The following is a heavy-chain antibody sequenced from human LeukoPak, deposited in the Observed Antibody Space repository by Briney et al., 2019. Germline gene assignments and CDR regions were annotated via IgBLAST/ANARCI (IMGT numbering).Heavy chain of an antibody. D-gene: IGHD5-18*01. CDR3: ARDRVDTGSAHDAFDI. V-gene: IGHV1-2*02. CDR2: INPNSGGT. Sequence: ASVKVSCKASGYPFTNYYMHWVRQAPGKGLEWMGWINPNSGGTNYAQKFQGRVTMTRDTSISTAYMELSRLRSDDTAVYYCARDRVDTGSAHDAFDIWGQGTMVTVSS. CDR1: GYPFTNYY. J-gene: IGHJ3*02.